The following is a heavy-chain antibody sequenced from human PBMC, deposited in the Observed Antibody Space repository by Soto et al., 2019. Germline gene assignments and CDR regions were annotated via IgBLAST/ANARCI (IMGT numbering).Heavy chain of an antibody. CDR2: ISYDGSNK. Sequence: QVQLVESGGGVVQPGRSLRLSCAASGFTFSSYGMHWVRQAPGKGLEWVAVISYDGSNKYYADSVKGRFTISRDNSKNTLYLQMNSLRAEDTAVYYCAKDVRGGSYYEPVYGMDVWGQGTTVTVSS. D-gene: IGHD1-26*01. CDR1: GFTFSSYG. J-gene: IGHJ6*02. CDR3: AKDVRGGSYYEPVYGMDV. V-gene: IGHV3-30*18.